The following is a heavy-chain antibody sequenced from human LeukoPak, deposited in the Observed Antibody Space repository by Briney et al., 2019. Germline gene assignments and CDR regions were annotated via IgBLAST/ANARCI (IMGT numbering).Heavy chain of an antibody. CDR2: IGTAGDT. D-gene: IGHD6-19*01. CDR1: GFTFSSYD. Sequence: PGGSLRLSCAASGFTFSSYDMHWVRQATGKGLKWVSVIGTAGDTYYPGSVKGRFTISRENAKNSLYLQMNSLRAGDTAVYYCARASGWYYFDNWGQGTLVTVSS. CDR3: ARASGWYYFDN. J-gene: IGHJ4*02. V-gene: IGHV3-13*04.